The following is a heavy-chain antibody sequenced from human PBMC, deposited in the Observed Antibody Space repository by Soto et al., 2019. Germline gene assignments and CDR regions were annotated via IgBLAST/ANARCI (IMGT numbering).Heavy chain of an antibody. CDR1: GGSVSSNSYS. CDR2: IYYSGST. J-gene: IGHJ4*02. Sequence: SETLSLTCTVSGGSVSSNSYSWGWIRQSPGKGLEWIGTIYYSGSTFYNPSLKSRVTISVDTSKNQFSLKLSSVTAADTAVYYCARGEYDILTGPFYYFDYWGQGTLVTVSS. V-gene: IGHV4-39*07. D-gene: IGHD3-9*01. CDR3: ARGEYDILTGPFYYFDY.